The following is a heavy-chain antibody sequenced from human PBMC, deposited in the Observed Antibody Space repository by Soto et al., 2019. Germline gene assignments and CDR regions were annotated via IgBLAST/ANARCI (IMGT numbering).Heavy chain of an antibody. Sequence: QITLKESGPTLVKPTQTLTLTCTFSGFSLSTSGVGVAWIRQPPGKALEWLALIYWDDAKRYRPSLESRLTITKDTSKNQVVLTMTTMDSVDPATYYCAYLPCRGGSCHWFSFSGMDVWGQGTTVTVSS. V-gene: IGHV2-5*02. CDR2: IYWDDAK. CDR1: GFSLSTSGVG. CDR3: AYLPCRGGSCHWFSFSGMDV. D-gene: IGHD2-15*01. J-gene: IGHJ6*02.